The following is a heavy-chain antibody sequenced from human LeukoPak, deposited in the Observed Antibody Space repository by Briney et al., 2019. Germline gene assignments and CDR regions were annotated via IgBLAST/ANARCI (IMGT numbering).Heavy chain of an antibody. CDR1: GGTFSSYA. D-gene: IGHD3-22*01. CDR2: IIPIFGTA. CDR3: VSDKEGGHFDY. Sequence: SVKVSCKASGGTFSSYAISWVRQAPGQGLEWMGGIIPIFGTANYAQKFQGRVTITADKSTSTAYMELSSLRSEDTAVYYCVSDKEGGHFDYWGQGTLVTVSS. J-gene: IGHJ4*02. V-gene: IGHV1-69*06.